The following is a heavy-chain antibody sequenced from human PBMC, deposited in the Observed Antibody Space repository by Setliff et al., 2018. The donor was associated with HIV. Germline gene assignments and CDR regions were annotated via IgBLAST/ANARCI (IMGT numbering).Heavy chain of an antibody. CDR1: GFTFSSFP. Sequence: GESLKISCAASGFTFSSFPMHWVRQTPGKGLEWVASISFDGTNKFYAGSVKGRFSISRDNSKNTLFLQVNSLRAEDTAVYFCARGPTRLDSGGYYPSACDIWGQGTMVTVSS. CDR2: ISFDGTNK. D-gene: IGHD3-22*01. V-gene: IGHV3-30*04. J-gene: IGHJ3*02. CDR3: ARGPTRLDSGGYYPSACDI.